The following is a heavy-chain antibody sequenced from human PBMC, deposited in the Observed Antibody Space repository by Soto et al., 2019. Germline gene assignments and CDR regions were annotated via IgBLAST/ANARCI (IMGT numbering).Heavy chain of an antibody. V-gene: IGHV3-30*18. D-gene: IGHD4-4*01. CDR3: AKSTVFYYYYGMDV. Sequence: GGSLRLSCAASGFTFSSYGMHWVRQAPGKGLEWVAVISYDGSNKYYADSVKGRFTISRDNSKNTLYLQMNSLRAEDTAVYYCAKSTVFYYYYGMDVWGQGTTVTVSS. J-gene: IGHJ6*02. CDR2: ISYDGSNK. CDR1: GFTFSSYG.